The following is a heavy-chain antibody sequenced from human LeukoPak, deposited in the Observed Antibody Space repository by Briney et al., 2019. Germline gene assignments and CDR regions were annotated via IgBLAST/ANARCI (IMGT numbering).Heavy chain of an antibody. CDR1: GGSISSGSYY. V-gene: IGHV4-61*02. CDR3: ARGQGAARYNWFDP. D-gene: IGHD6-6*01. CDR2: IYTSGST. J-gene: IGHJ5*02. Sequence: SQTLSLTCTVSGGSISSGSYYWSWIRQPAGKGLEWIGRIYTSGSTNYNPSLKSRVTILVDTSENQFSLRLSSVTAADTAVYYCARGQGAARYNWFDPWGQGTLVTVSS.